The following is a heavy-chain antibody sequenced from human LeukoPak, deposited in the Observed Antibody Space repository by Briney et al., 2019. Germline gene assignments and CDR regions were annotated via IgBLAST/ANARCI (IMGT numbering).Heavy chain of an antibody. Sequence: PSETLSLTCTVSGGSISSYYWSWIRQPPGKGLEWIGYIYYSGSTNYNPSFKSRVTISVDTSKNQFSLKLSSVTAADTAVYYCAGRIQLWSVNWFDPWGQGTLVTVSS. J-gene: IGHJ5*02. D-gene: IGHD5-18*01. CDR1: GGSISSYY. CDR3: AGRIQLWSVNWFDP. V-gene: IGHV4-59*08. CDR2: IYYSGST.